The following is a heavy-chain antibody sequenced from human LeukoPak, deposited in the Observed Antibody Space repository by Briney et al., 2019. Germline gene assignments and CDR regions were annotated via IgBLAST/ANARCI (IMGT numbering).Heavy chain of an antibody. CDR3: ARQTCTNGVCYFYFDH. Sequence: GGSLRLSCAASGFTFSSYAMSWVRQAPGKGLEWVSAISGSGGSTYYADSVKGRFTISRDNAKNSLYLQMNSLRADDTAVYYCARQTCTNGVCYFYFDHWGQGTLVTVSS. V-gene: IGHV3-23*01. CDR1: GFTFSSYA. J-gene: IGHJ4*02. CDR2: ISGSGGST. D-gene: IGHD2-8*01.